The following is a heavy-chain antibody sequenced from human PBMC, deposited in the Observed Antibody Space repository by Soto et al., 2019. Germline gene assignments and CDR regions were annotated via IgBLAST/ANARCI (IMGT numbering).Heavy chain of an antibody. J-gene: IGHJ4*02. D-gene: IGHD5-12*01. V-gene: IGHV4-59*01. CDR2: FFYTGST. Sequence: QVQLQVSGPGLVKPSATLSLSCTVSTGSSDSFYWSWIRQPPGKGLEWIGYFFYTGSTNHKPSLKRRVTIWLDMSSSQFSLSLTSVTAADTAMYYCARSRDGYNLNPIDQWGQGLLVTVSS. CDR3: ARSRDGYNLNPIDQ. CDR1: TGSSDSFY.